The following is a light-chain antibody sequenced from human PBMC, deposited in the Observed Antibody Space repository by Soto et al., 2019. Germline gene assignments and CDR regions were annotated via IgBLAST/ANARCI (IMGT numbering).Light chain of an antibody. CDR1: SSDVRDYNY. J-gene: IGLJ3*02. CDR2: EVT. CDR3: SSYTTTSTWV. V-gene: IGLV2-14*03. Sequence: QSVLTQPASVSGSPGQSITIPCTGTSSDVRDYNYVSWYQQHPGKAPKVIIYEVTNRPSGVSNCFSGSKSGNTASLTISGLQAEDEADYYCSSYTTTSTWVFGGGTKLTVL.